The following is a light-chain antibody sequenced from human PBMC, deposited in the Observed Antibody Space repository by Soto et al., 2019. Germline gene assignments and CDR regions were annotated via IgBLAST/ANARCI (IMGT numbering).Light chain of an antibody. V-gene: IGKV1-39*01. CDR1: QSISSY. Sequence: DIQMTPSPSSLSASVGDRVSITCRASQSISSYLNWYQQKPGKAPKLLIYAASSLKSGVPSRFSGSGFGTEFTLTISSLQPDDFATYYCQQSYSSLITFGQGTRLEIK. J-gene: IGKJ5*01. CDR3: QQSYSSLIT. CDR2: AAS.